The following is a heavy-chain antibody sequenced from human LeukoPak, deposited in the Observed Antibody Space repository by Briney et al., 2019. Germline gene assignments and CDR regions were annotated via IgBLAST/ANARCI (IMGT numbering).Heavy chain of an antibody. CDR3: ASDIVATSGDF. CDR1: GFTFSDYY. V-gene: IGHV3-11*01. J-gene: IGHJ4*02. D-gene: IGHD5-12*01. Sequence: AGGSLRLSCAASGFTFSDYYMSWIRQAPGKGLEWVAYITSSGDDIYYADSVKGRFTISRDNAKNALFLRMSSLRVEDAATYYCASDIVATSGDFWGQGTLVSVSS. CDR2: ITSSGDDI.